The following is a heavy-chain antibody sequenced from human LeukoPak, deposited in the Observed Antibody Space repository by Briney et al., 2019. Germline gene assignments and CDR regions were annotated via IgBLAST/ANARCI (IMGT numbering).Heavy chain of an antibody. J-gene: IGHJ6*02. V-gene: IGHV3-43*02. CDR1: GFTFDDYA. Sequence: PGGSLRLSCAASGFTFDDYAMHWVRQAPEKGLEWVSLISGDGGTTYYTDSVKGRFTISRDNSKNSLYLQMNSLRTDDTALYFCARSAARLRYYYAMDVWGQGTTVTVCS. CDR2: ISGDGGTT. CDR3: ARSAARLRYYYAMDV. D-gene: IGHD6-6*01.